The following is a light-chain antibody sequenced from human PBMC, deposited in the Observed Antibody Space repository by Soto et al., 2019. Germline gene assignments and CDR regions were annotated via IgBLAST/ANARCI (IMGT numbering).Light chain of an antibody. Sequence: DIQMTQSPSSLSASVGDRVNITCRASQSISSYLNWYQQKPGNAPKLLVYAASRLQSGVPSRFSGTGSGTDFTLTISSLQPEDFATYYCQQSFRTPFTFGPGNKLDIK. CDR3: QQSFRTPFT. CDR2: AAS. J-gene: IGKJ3*01. V-gene: IGKV1-39*01. CDR1: QSISSY.